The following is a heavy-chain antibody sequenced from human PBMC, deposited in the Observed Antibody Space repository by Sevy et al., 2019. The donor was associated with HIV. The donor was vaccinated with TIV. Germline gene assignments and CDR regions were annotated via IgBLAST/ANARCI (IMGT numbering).Heavy chain of an antibody. D-gene: IGHD1-26*01. Sequence: SETLSLTCTVSGGSITSLYWNWIRQPPGKGLEWIGNIYYNGHINYNPSLKSRVTLSLDTSKNQFSLRLSSVTAAHTAMYYCAGENAWGRGYSWGQGTLVTVSS. CDR3: AGENAWGRGYS. CDR2: IYYNGHI. J-gene: IGHJ4*02. V-gene: IGHV4-59*08. CDR1: GGSITSLY.